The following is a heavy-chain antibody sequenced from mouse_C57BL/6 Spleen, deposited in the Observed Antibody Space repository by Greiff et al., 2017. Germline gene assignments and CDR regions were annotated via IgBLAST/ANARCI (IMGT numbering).Heavy chain of an antibody. J-gene: IGHJ2*01. Sequence: QVQLKQPGAALVKPGASVKLSCKASGYTFTSYWMHWVKQRPGQGLEWIGMIHPNSGSTNYNEKFKSKATLTVDKSSSTAYMQLSSLTSEDSAVYYCATRYYGSALWGQGTTLTGSS. CDR2: IHPNSGST. CDR3: ATRYYGSAL. CDR1: GYTFTSYW. V-gene: IGHV1-64*01. D-gene: IGHD1-1*01.